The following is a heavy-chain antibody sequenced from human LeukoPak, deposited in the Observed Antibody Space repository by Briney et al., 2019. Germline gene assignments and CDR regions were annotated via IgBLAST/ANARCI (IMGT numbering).Heavy chain of an antibody. Sequence: SETLSLTCTVSGGSISSDNYFWTWIRQSAGKGLEFIGRVFTRGTTDPNPSFKSRVTISLDTSKNQFSLKLSSVTAADTAIYYCAREPAGTYYRFDPWGQGILVTVSS. D-gene: IGHD1-26*01. CDR2: VFTRGTT. V-gene: IGHV4-61*02. CDR3: AREPAGTYYRFDP. J-gene: IGHJ5*02. CDR1: GGSISSDNYF.